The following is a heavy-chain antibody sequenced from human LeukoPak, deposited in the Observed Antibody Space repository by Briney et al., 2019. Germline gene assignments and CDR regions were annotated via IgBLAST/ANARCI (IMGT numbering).Heavy chain of an antibody. D-gene: IGHD5-18*01. CDR3: ARGRGYRTLLYYYYMDV. CDR2: INHSVST. V-gene: IGHV4-34*01. CDR1: GDSFNIYY. J-gene: IGHJ6*03. Sequence: SETLSLTCAVYGDSFNIYYWTWIRQPPGKGLEWIGEINHSVSTNYNPSLKMRVTISVDTSKNTFSLKLSSVTAADTAVYYCARGRGYRTLLYYYYMDVWGKGTTVTVSS.